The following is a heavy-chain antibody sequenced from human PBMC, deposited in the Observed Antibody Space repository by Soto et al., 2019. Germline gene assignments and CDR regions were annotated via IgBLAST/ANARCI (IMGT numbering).Heavy chain of an antibody. CDR1: GGSFSGYY. CDR3: ASGEGITVIDY. CDR2: INHSGST. J-gene: IGHJ4*02. Sequence: SETLSLTCAVYGGSFSGYYRSWIRQPPGKGLEWIGEINHSGSTNYNPSLKSRVTISVDTSKNQFSLKLSSVTAADTAVYYCASGEGITVIDYWGQGTLVTVSS. D-gene: IGHD4-4*01. V-gene: IGHV4-34*01.